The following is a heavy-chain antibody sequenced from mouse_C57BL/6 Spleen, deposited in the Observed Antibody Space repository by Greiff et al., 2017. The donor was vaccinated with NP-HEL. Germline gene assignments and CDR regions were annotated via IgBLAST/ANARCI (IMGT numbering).Heavy chain of an antibody. D-gene: IGHD1-1*01. CDR3: AIYYYGSSYVGY. V-gene: IGHV1-55*01. J-gene: IGHJ2*01. CDR1: GYTFTSYW. Sequence: QVQLQQPGAELVKPGASVKMSCKASGYTFTSYWITWVKQRPGQGLEWIGDIYPGSGSTNYNEKFKSKATLTVDTSSSTAYMQLNSLTSEDSAVYYCAIYYYGSSYVGYWGQGTTLTVSS. CDR2: IYPGSGST.